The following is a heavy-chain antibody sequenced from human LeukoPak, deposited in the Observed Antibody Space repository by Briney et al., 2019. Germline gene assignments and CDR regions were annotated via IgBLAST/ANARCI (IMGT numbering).Heavy chain of an antibody. D-gene: IGHD5-24*01. V-gene: IGHV1-8*01. J-gene: IGHJ4*02. CDR1: GYTFTSYD. CDR2: MNPNSGNT. Sequence: ASVKVSCKASGYTFTSYDINWVRQATGQGREWMGWMNPNSGNTVYAQKFQGRVTMTRNTSISTAYMELSSLRSDDTAVYYCARGKRDGYGTTFDYWGQGTLVTVSS. CDR3: ARGKRDGYGTTFDY.